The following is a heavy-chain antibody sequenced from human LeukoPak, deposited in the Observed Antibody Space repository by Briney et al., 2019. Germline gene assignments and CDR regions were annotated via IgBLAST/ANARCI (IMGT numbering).Heavy chain of an antibody. J-gene: IGHJ4*02. CDR1: GFTFSSYA. CDR2: ISGSGGST. Sequence: PGGSLRLSCAASGFTFSSYAMSWVRQAPGKGLEWVSAISGSGGSTYYADSVKGRFTISRDNSKNTLYLQMNSLRAEDTAVYYCAKIHAVTWELLPFDYWGQGTLVTVSS. CDR3: AKIHAVTWELLPFDY. D-gene: IGHD1-26*01. V-gene: IGHV3-23*01.